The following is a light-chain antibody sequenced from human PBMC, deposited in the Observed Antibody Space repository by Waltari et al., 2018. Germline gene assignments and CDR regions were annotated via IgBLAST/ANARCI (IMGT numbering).Light chain of an antibody. CDR1: QSVNRY. J-gene: IGKJ5*01. CDR2: DAS. Sequence: DIVLTQSPGTLSLSPGERATLSCRASQSVNRYLARYQHKPGQAPRLLIYDASNRATGIPARFSGSGSGTDFTLTISSLEPEDFAVYYCQQRANWPPVTFGQGTRLEIK. CDR3: QQRANWPPVT. V-gene: IGKV3-11*01.